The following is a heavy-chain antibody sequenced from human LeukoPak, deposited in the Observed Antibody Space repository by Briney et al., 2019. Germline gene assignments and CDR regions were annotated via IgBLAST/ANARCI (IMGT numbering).Heavy chain of an antibody. CDR2: ISAYNGNT. J-gene: IGHJ3*02. Sequence: ASVKVSCKASGYTFTSYGISRVRQAPGQGLEWMGWISAYNGNTNYAQKLQGRVTMATDTSTSTAYMELRSLRSDDTAVYYCARRGYVSGTYYPTDDAFDIWGQGTMVTVSS. CDR3: ARRGYVSGTYYPTDDAFDI. CDR1: GYTFTSYG. D-gene: IGHD3-10*01. V-gene: IGHV1-18*01.